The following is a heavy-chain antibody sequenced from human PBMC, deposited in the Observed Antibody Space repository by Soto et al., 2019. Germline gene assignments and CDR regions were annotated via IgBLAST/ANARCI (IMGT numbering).Heavy chain of an antibody. V-gene: IGHV3-7*01. CDR2: IKQDGSEI. CDR3: ARGTSARNVGYFDY. D-gene: IGHD2-2*01. J-gene: IGHJ4*02. CDR1: GFTFSTYW. Sequence: EVQLVESGGGLVQPGGSLRLSCAASGFTFSTYWMSWVRQAPGKGLEWVANIKQDGSEIYSVDSVKGRFTISRDNANNSLYLQMNGLRAEDTAVYYCARGTSARNVGYFDYWGQGSRVTVSS.